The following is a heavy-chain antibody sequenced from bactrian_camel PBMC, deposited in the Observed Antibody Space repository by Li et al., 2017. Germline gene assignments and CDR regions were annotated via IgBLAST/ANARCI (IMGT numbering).Heavy chain of an antibody. CDR3: NIGLCGTWPPGQDNY. CDR2: ILGGRGFA. CDR1: GYRFSGNC. J-gene: IGHJ4*01. D-gene: IGHD5*01. Sequence: HVQLVESGGGSVQAGRSLRLSCAASGYRFSGNCIGWFRQAPGKKRVGVAGILGGRGFAYYSDSVQGRFTISQDDANNTLYLQMNDLKPEDTATYYCNIGLCGTWPPGQDNYWGQGTQVTVS. V-gene: IGHV3S6*01.